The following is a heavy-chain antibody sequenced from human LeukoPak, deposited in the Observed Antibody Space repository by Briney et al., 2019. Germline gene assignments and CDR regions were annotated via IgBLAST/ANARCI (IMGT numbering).Heavy chain of an antibody. V-gene: IGHV4-34*01. CDR3: ARGRPGAGNYYFDL. D-gene: IGHD1-7*01. CDR2: IHYSGAT. Sequence: SETLSLTCADYGGSYSGYYWSWIRQPPGKGLEWVGEIHYSGATNYKSSLKSRVTISGDTSKNQISLKLTSVTAADTALYYCARGRPGAGNYYFDLWGRGTPVTVSS. CDR1: GGSYSGYY. J-gene: IGHJ2*01.